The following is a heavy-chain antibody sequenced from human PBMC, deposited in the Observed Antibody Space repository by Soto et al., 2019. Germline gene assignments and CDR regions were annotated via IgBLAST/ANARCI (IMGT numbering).Heavy chain of an antibody. CDR2: IIPILGIA. CDR3: ARLTTVTSWLDP. J-gene: IGHJ5*02. CDR1: GGTYSSYT. D-gene: IGHD4-4*01. Sequence: PVKVSRKASGGTYSSYTISCVRKAPGQGLEWMGRIIPILGIANYAQKFQGRVTITADKSTSTAYMELSSLRSEDTAVYYCARLTTVTSWLDPWGQGTLVTVSS. V-gene: IGHV1-69*02.